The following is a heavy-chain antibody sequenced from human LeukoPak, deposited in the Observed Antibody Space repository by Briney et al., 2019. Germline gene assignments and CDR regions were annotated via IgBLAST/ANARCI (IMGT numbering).Heavy chain of an antibody. D-gene: IGHD4-23*01. CDR3: ARDGVGGLYYFDY. J-gene: IGHJ4*02. CDR1: GGSISSGDYY. Sequence: PSQTLPLTCTVSGGSISSGDYYWSWIRQPPGKGLEWIGYIYYSGSTYYNPSLKSRVTISVDTSKNQFSLKLSSVTAADTAVYYCARDGVGGLYYFDYWGQGTLVTVSS. CDR2: IYYSGST. V-gene: IGHV4-30-4*01.